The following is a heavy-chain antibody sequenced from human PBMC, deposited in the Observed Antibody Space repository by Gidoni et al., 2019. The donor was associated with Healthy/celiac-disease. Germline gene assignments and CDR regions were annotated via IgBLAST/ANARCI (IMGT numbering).Heavy chain of an antibody. Sequence: EVQLVESGGGLVQPGGTLRLACAAAGFTFSSYWMSWVRQATGKGLEWVANIKQDGSEKYYVDSVKGRFTSSRDNAKNSLYLQMNSLRAEDTAVYYCARDSYGPRYWGQGTLVTVSS. CDR3: ARDSYGPRY. CDR2: IKQDGSEK. V-gene: IGHV3-7*01. J-gene: IGHJ4*02. CDR1: GFTFSSYW. D-gene: IGHD5-18*01.